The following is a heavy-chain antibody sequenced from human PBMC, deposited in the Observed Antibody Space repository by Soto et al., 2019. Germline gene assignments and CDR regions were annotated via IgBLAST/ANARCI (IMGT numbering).Heavy chain of an antibody. V-gene: IGHV3-11*01. CDR3: ERDGAGVRDY. CDR1: GFILSDYY. D-gene: IGHD6-19*01. J-gene: IGHJ4*02. Sequence: QVQLVESGGGLVKPGGSLRLSCAASGFILSDYYMSWIRQAPGKGLEWVSYISSSGRTIYYADSVKGRFTISRDNANRSLDLQMNSLRAEDTAVDYCERDGAGVRDYSGQGTTVAVSS. CDR2: ISSSGRTI.